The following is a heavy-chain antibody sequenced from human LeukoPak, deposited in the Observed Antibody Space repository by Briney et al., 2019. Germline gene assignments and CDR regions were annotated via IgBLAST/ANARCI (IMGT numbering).Heavy chain of an antibody. D-gene: IGHD5-18*01. CDR2: INWNGGST. V-gene: IGHV3-20*01. CDR3: ARARGYSYGENWFDP. J-gene: IGHJ5*02. Sequence: GGSLRLSCAASGFTFDDYGMSWVRQAPGKGLEWVSGINWNGGSTGYADSVKGRFTISRDNAKNSLYLQMNSLRAEDTALYHCARARGYSYGENWFDPWGQGTLVTVSS. CDR1: GFTFDDYG.